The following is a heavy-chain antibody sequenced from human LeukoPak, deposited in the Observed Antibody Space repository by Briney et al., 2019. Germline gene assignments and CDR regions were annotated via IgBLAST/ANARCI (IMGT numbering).Heavy chain of an antibody. V-gene: IGHV1-18*01. CDR3: ARTPPRARGWSNYYYMDV. D-gene: IGHD3-10*01. CDR2: ISAYNGNT. J-gene: IGHJ6*03. CDR1: GYTFTSYG. Sequence: GASVKVSCKASGYTFTSYGISWVRQAPGQGLEWMGWISAYNGNTNYAQKLQGRVTMTTDTSPSTAYMELRSLRSDDTAVYYCARTPPRARGWSNYYYMDVWGKGTTVTVSS.